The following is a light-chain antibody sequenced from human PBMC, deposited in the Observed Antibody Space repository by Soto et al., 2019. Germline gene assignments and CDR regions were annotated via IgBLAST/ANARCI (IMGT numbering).Light chain of an antibody. CDR1: QSISSNF. J-gene: IGKJ1*01. CDR2: GVA. CDR3: QQRATWPWT. V-gene: IGKV3D-20*02. Sequence: ENVLTQSPGTLSLSPGERATLSCRASQSISSNFLAWYQQKPGQAPRLLIYGVASRATGIPDRFSGSASGTDFTLTISSLEPEDFAVYYCQQRATWPWTFGQGTAVEIK.